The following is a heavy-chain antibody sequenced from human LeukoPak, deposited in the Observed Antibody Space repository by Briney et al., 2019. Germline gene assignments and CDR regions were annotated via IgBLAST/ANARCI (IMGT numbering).Heavy chain of an antibody. Sequence: PSPTLSLTCTVAGGSISSYYWSWIRQPPGKGLEWLGYIYYSGSTNYNPSFKSRVTISVDTSKKQFSLKLRSVTAADTYVYDCAREKYYGSGGFDYWGQGTLVTVSS. V-gene: IGHV4-59*01. CDR2: IYYSGST. J-gene: IGHJ4*02. D-gene: IGHD3-10*01. CDR1: GGSISSYY. CDR3: AREKYYGSGGFDY.